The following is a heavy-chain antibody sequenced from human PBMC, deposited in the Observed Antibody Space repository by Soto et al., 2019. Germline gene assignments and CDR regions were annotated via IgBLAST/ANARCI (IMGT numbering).Heavy chain of an antibody. CDR2: IIPIFGTA. CDR1: GGTFSGYA. CDR3: ARDATIAASSFDY. Sequence: GASVKVSCKASGGTFSGYAISWVRQAPGQGLEWMGGIIPIFGTANYAQKFQGRVTITADESTSTAYMELSSLRSEDTAVYYCARDATIAASSFDYWGQGTLVTVSS. J-gene: IGHJ4*02. V-gene: IGHV1-69*13. D-gene: IGHD6-13*01.